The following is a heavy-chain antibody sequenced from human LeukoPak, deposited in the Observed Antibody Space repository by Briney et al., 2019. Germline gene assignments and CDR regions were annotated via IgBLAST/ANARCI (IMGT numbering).Heavy chain of an antibody. J-gene: IGHJ4*02. Sequence: ASVKVSCKASGYTFTGYYMHGVRQAPGQGLEWMGWINPNSGGTNYAQKFQGRVTMTRDTSISTAYMELSRLRSDDTAVYYCARGPPIAVAHFDYWGQGTLVTVSS. V-gene: IGHV1-2*02. CDR1: GYTFTGYY. D-gene: IGHD6-19*01. CDR2: INPNSGGT. CDR3: ARGPPIAVAHFDY.